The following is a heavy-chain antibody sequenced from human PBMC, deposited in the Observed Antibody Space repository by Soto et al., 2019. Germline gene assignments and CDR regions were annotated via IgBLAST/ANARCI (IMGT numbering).Heavy chain of an antibody. Sequence: SGNRVIKKQRKGLEWVSYISSSSSTIYYADSVKGRFTISRDNAKNSLYLQMNSLRAEDTAVYFFQSGEGFRDYYYGMEVLRHRSTVIV. CDR3: QSGEGFRDYYYGMEV. V-gene: IGHV3-48*01. D-gene: IGHD3-3*01. J-gene: IGHJ6*01. CDR2: ISSSSSTI. CDR1: S.